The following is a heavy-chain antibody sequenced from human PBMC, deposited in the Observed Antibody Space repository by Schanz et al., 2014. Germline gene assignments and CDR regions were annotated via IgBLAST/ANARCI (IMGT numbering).Heavy chain of an antibody. Sequence: QVQLQESGPGLVKPSETLSLTCTVSGGSISSYYWSWIRQPPGKGLEWIGFIYYRGNTNYNPSLTSRVTISENTSKTQFSLKRTAVTAADTAVYYCARRIWDGDYYYFDSWGQGTLVTVSS. D-gene: IGHD4-17*01. CDR2: IYYRGNT. J-gene: IGHJ4*02. CDR3: ARRIWDGDYYYFDS. CDR1: GGSISSYY. V-gene: IGHV4-59*08.